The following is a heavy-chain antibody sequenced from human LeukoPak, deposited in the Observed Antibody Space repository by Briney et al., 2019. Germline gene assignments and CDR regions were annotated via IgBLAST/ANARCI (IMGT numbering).Heavy chain of an antibody. CDR2: IYHSGST. CDR1: GGSISYSGYS. J-gene: IGHJ6*03. Sequence: SQTLSLTCAVSGGSISYSGYSWSWIRQPPGKGLEWIGYIYHSGSTNYNPSLKSRVTISIDTSKNQFSLKVNSVTAADTAVYYCARLKWLVGSHYYYYMDVWGKGTTVTVSS. D-gene: IGHD6-19*01. CDR3: ARLKWLVGSHYYYYMDV. V-gene: IGHV4-30-2*02.